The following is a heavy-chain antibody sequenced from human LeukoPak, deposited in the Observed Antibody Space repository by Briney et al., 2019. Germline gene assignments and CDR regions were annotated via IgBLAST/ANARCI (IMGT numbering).Heavy chain of an antibody. V-gene: IGHV4-4*02. J-gene: IGHJ4*02. Sequence: PSETLSLTCAVSGGSISSSNWWSWVRQPPGKGLEWIGEIHHSGSTNYNPSLKSRVTISVDTSKNQFSLKLSSVTAADTAVYYCARRRGYSYTLDYWGQGTLVTVSS. D-gene: IGHD5-18*01. CDR3: ARRRGYSYTLDY. CDR1: GGSISSSNW. CDR2: IHHSGST.